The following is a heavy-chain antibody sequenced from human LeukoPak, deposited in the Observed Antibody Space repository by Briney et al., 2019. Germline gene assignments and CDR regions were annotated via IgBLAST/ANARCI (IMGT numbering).Heavy chain of an antibody. Sequence: ASVKVSCKASGYAFTGYYMHWVRQAPGQGLEWMGRINPNSGGTNYAQKFQGRVTMTRDTSISTAYMELSRLRSDDTAVYYRASISPVTTNIIDYWGQGTLVTVSS. D-gene: IGHD4-17*01. CDR3: ASISPVTTNIIDY. J-gene: IGHJ4*02. CDR1: GYAFTGYY. V-gene: IGHV1-2*06. CDR2: INPNSGGT.